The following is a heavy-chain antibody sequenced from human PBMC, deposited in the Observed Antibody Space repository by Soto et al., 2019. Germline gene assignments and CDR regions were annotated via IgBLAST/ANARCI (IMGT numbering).Heavy chain of an antibody. V-gene: IGHV1-18*04. J-gene: IGHJ5*02. Sequence: ASVKVSCKASGYTFTSYGISWVRQAPGQGLEWMGWISAYNGNTNYAQKLQGRVTMTTDTSTSTAYMELRSLRSDDTAVYYCARGGLCSGGSSWFGYWFDPWGQGTLVTVSS. D-gene: IGHD2-15*01. CDR2: ISAYNGNT. CDR1: GYTFTSYG. CDR3: ARGGLCSGGSSWFGYWFDP.